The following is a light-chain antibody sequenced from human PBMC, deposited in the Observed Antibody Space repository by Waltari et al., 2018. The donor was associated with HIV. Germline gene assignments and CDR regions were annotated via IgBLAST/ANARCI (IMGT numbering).Light chain of an antibody. CDR1: SAGYD. Sequence: QSDLTQPPSVSGAPGQRVTISSPGVSAGYDVHWYQQLPGTAPKLLIYGNSNRPSGVPDRFSGSKSGPLASLAITGLQAEDEADYYCQSYDSSLSSSVFGGGTRLTVL. CDR3: QSYDSSLSSSV. CDR2: GNS. J-gene: IGLJ2*01. V-gene: IGLV1-40*01.